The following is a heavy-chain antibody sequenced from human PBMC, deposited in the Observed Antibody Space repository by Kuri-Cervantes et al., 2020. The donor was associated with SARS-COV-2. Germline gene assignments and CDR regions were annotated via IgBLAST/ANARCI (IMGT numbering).Heavy chain of an antibody. CDR3: AIDKGRGAFDH. D-gene: IGHD6-25*01. CDR2: ISGSSSFT. J-gene: IGHJ4*02. V-gene: IGHV3-11*06. Sequence: GESLKISCETSGFSFTDYYVSWIRQIPGGGLEWLSFISGSSSFTNSADSVKGRFTISKDNAKTSVYPQMTSLRAEDTALYYCAIDKGRGAFDHWGQGTLVTVSS. CDR1: GFSFTDYY.